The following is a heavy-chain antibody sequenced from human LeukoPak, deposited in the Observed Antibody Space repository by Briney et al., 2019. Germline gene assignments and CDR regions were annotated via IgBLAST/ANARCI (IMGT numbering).Heavy chain of an antibody. CDR3: ARITGFYYYYTDV. CDR2: IYYSGST. D-gene: IGHD1-20*01. J-gene: IGHJ6*03. CDR1: GGSISSSSYY. Sequence: SETLSLTCTVSGGSISSSSYYWGWIRQPPGKGLEWIGSIYYSGSTYYNPSLKSRVTISVDTSKNQFSLKLSSVTAADTAVYYCARITGFYYYYTDVWGKGTTVTVSS. V-gene: IGHV4-39*01.